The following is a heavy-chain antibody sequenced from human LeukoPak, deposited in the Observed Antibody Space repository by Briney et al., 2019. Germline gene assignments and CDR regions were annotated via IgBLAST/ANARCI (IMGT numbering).Heavy chain of an antibody. J-gene: IGHJ4*02. V-gene: IGHV3-7*01. CDR3: ARSLTTVVTGKGY. D-gene: IGHD4-23*01. Sequence: GGSLRLSCAASGFTFSSYWMSWVRQAPGKGLEWVANIKQDGSEKYYVGSVKGRFTISRDNSKNTLYLQMNSLRAEDTAVYYCARSLTTVVTGKGYWGQGTLVTVSS. CDR2: IKQDGSEK. CDR1: GFTFSSYW.